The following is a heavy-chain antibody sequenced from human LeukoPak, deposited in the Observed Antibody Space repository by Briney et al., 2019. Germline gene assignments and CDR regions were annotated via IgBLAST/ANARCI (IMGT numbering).Heavy chain of an antibody. V-gene: IGHV1-69*04. J-gene: IGHJ4*02. CDR2: IIPILGIA. CDR1: GGTFSSYA. Sequence: GSSVKVSRKASGGTFSSYAISWVRQAPGQGLEWMGRIIPILGIANYAQKFQGRVTITADKSTSTAYMELSSLRSEDTAVYYCASQTYYDFWSGYYTGPYYFDYWGQGTLVTVSS. CDR3: ASQTYYDFWSGYYTGPYYFDY. D-gene: IGHD3-3*01.